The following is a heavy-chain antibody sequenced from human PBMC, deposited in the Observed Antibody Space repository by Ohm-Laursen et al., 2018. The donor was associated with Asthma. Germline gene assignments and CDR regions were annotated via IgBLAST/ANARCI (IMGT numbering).Heavy chain of an antibody. V-gene: IGHV4-30-4*08. CDR2: IYYRGSP. D-gene: IGHD3-3*01. Sequence: TLSLTCTVSGGSIGSGDYYWSWIRQPPGKGLEWIGYIYYRGSPYYNPSLKSRVTMSIDTSKNQFSLKLTSVTAADTAVYFCARESPIFGVFKGPEYWGQGTLVSVS. CDR3: ARESPIFGVFKGPEY. J-gene: IGHJ4*02. CDR1: GGSIGSGDYY.